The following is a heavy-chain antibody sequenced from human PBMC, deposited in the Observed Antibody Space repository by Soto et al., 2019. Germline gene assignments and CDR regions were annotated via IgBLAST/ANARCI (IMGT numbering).Heavy chain of an antibody. Sequence: QITLKESGPTLVKPSQTLTLTCTFSGFSLSTSEVGVGWIRQPPGKAREWLALLYWDDDKRFSPSLQSRLTITKDTSKNQVVLTMTNIDPVDTATYYCAHSKFGLYGSGSYGYWGQGTLVTVSS. D-gene: IGHD3-10*01. V-gene: IGHV2-5*02. J-gene: IGHJ4*02. CDR2: LYWDDDK. CDR3: AHSKFGLYGSGSYGY. CDR1: GFSLSTSEVG.